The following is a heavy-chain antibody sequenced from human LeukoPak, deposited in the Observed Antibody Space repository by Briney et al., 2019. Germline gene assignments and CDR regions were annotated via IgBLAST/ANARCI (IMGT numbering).Heavy chain of an antibody. CDR3: AREGAALDY. D-gene: IGHD6-6*01. Sequence: GGSLRLSCAASGFTFYSYTMSWVRQAPGKGLVWVSRISSDGSSIAYTDSVRGRFTISRDNAKNTLYLQMNSLRVEDTAVYYCAREGAALDYWGQGTLVSVSS. J-gene: IGHJ4*02. V-gene: IGHV3-74*01. CDR2: ISSDGSSI. CDR1: GFTFYSYT.